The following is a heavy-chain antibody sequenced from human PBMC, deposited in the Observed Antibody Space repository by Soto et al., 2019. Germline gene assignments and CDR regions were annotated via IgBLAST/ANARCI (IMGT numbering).Heavy chain of an antibody. Sequence: ASVKVSCKASGYTFTSYGISWVRQAPGQGLEWMGWISAYNGNTNYAQKLQGRVTMTTDTSTSTAYMELSSLRSEDTAVYYCAVLAVAAQRYAFDIWGQGTMVTVSS. D-gene: IGHD6-19*01. CDR2: ISAYNGNT. CDR3: AVLAVAAQRYAFDI. V-gene: IGHV1-18*01. J-gene: IGHJ3*02. CDR1: GYTFTSYG.